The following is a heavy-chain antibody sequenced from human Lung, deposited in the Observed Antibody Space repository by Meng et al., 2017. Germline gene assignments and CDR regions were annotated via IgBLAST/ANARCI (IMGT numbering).Heavy chain of an antibody. CDR3: ARGPTTMAHDFDY. D-gene: IGHD4-11*01. CDR1: GGSFSDYY. CDR2: INHSGST. J-gene: IGHJ4*02. Sequence: VHLHNWGTGRLKPSEPLPLPCVFSGGSFSDYYWCWIRQPPGKGLEWIGEINHSGSTNYNPSLESRATISVDTSQNNLSLKLSSVTAADSAVYYCARGPTTMAHDFDYWGQGTLVTVSS. V-gene: IGHV4-34*01.